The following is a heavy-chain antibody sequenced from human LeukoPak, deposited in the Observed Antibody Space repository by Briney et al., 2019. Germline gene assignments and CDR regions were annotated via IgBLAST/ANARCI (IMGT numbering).Heavy chain of an antibody. Sequence: GASVKVSCKASGYTFTDYYMHWVRQAPGQGFEWMGWINPNDGDTNYAQKFQGRVTMTRDTSISTAHMEVSRLRSDDTAVYYCARAYFLYCGGSACLFDYWGQGTLVTVS. CDR3: ARAYFLYCGGSACLFDY. D-gene: IGHD2-21*01. CDR1: GYTFTDYY. J-gene: IGHJ4*02. CDR2: INPNDGDT. V-gene: IGHV1-2*02.